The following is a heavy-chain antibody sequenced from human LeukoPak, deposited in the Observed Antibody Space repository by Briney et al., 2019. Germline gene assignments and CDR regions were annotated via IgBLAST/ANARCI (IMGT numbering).Heavy chain of an antibody. V-gene: IGHV3-48*04. J-gene: IGHJ5*02. Sequence: GGSLRLSCAASGFIFSDFGMHWVRQAPGKGLEWVSYTSSRSGTIYYADSVKGRFTISRDNAKNSLFLQMNSLRAEDTAVYYCTRDTRSSWFFTWGQGILVTVSS. CDR3: TRDTRSSWFFT. D-gene: IGHD6-13*01. CDR1: GFIFSDFG. CDR2: TSSRSGTI.